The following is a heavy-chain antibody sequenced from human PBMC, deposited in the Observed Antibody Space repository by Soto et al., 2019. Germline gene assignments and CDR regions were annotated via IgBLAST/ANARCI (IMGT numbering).Heavy chain of an antibody. J-gene: IGHJ4*02. CDR2: IIPIFGTA. CDR1: GGTFSSYA. V-gene: IGHV1-69*01. CDR3: LYYGDYVHGDDY. Sequence: QVQLVQSGAEVKKPGSSVKVSCKASGGTFSSYAISWVRQAPGQGLEWMGGIIPIFGTANYAQKFQGRVTITADESTSTADMELSSLRSEDTAVYYCLYYGDYVHGDDYWGQGTLVTVSS. D-gene: IGHD4-17*01.